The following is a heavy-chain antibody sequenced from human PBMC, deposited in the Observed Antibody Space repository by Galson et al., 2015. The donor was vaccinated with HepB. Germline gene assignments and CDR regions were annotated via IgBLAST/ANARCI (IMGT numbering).Heavy chain of an antibody. Sequence: SLRLSCAATGFTFSSLGTTWVRQAPGKGLECVAAIGVNARRTDYADSVKGRFTISRDNSRNMLYLQMNNLRAEDTAVYYCAKGTTDVDYWGQGTLVTVSS. D-gene: IGHD1-1*01. CDR2: IGVNARRT. CDR1: GFTFSSLG. CDR3: AKGTTDVDY. V-gene: IGHV3-23*01. J-gene: IGHJ4*02.